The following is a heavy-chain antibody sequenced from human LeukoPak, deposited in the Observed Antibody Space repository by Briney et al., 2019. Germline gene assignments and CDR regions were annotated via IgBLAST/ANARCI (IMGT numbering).Heavy chain of an antibody. D-gene: IGHD1-20*01. CDR2: IKQDGSEK. CDR3: ARGATITGTYFDY. Sequence: PGGSLRLPCAASGYTFQLYWKMWVRHAPGKGGEGGDNIKQDGSEKYYVDSVKGRFNISRDNAKNSLYLRMNSLRAEDTAVYYCARGATITGTYFDYWGQGTLVTVSS. J-gene: IGHJ4*02. V-gene: IGHV3-7*04. CDR1: GYTFQLYW.